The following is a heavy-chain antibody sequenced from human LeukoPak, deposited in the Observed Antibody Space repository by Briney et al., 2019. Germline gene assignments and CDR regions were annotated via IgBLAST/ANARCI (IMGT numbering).Heavy chain of an antibody. CDR3: ARRWGPAAATPYYFDY. V-gene: IGHV4-61*02. Sequence: SETLSLTCSVSGGSISTGNYFWSWIRQHTGKGLEWIGSIVANGDIYYNPSLNSRVTISVDTSNNQFSLRLTSVTAADTAIYYCARRWGPAAATPYYFDYWGQGTLVTVSS. D-gene: IGHD6-13*01. J-gene: IGHJ4*01. CDR2: IVANGDI. CDR1: GGSISTGNYF.